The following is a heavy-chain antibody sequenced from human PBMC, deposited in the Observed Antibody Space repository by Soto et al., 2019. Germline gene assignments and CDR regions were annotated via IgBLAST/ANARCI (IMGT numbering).Heavy chain of an antibody. CDR2: IYHSGNT. V-gene: IGHV4-38-2*01. J-gene: IGHJ4*01. Sequence: SETLSLTCAVSGYSISSGFYWAWIRQPPGKGLEWIGGIYHSGNTYYNPSLQSRVTMSVDTSKNQFSLKLTSVTAADTAVYYCARFHVMVVAGSTFDYWGHGTLVTVSS. CDR3: ARFHVMVVAGSTFDY. CDR1: GYSISSGFY. D-gene: IGHD6-19*01.